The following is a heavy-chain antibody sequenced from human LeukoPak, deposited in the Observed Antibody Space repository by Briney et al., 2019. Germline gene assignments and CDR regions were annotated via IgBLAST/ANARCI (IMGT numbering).Heavy chain of an antibody. D-gene: IGHD6-6*01. CDR1: GGSINNYF. V-gene: IGHV4-39*01. J-gene: IGHJ6*03. CDR3: ARRSSSSGYYYYMDV. CDR2: ISYSGST. Sequence: SETLSLTCTVSGGSINNYFWGWFRQPPGKGLEWIGSISYSGSTYYNPSVQSRVTISEDTSRNQFFLKLTSLTAADTAVFYCARRSSSSGYYYYMDVWGKGTTVTVSS.